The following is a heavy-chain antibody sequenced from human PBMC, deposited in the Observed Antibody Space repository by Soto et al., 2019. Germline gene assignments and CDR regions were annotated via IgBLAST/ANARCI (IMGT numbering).Heavy chain of an antibody. J-gene: IGHJ6*02. CDR3: ARVDYEILTDPVIYYYYGMDV. Sequence: QVQLVQSGAEVKKPGASVKVSCKTSGYTFTSYDINWVRQATGQRLEWMGWMNPNSGNTGYAQKFQGRVTMTRNTSISTAYMELSSLRSEDTPVYYCARVDYEILTDPVIYYYYGMDVWGQGTTVTVSS. CDR1: GYTFTSYD. D-gene: IGHD3-9*01. CDR2: MNPNSGNT. V-gene: IGHV1-8*01.